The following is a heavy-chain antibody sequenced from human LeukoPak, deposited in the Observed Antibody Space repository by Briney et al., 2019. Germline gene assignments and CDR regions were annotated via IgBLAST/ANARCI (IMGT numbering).Heavy chain of an antibody. Sequence: SETLSLTCSVSGVSINSYFWSWIRQPPGKGLEWIGYIYYSGSTNYNPSLESRVTISVDTSKNQFSLKLSSVTASDTAVYYCARLPYSSGWYVYWGQGILVTVSS. D-gene: IGHD6-19*01. V-gene: IGHV4-59*01. CDR1: GVSINSYF. CDR3: ARLPYSSGWYVY. CDR2: IYYSGST. J-gene: IGHJ4*02.